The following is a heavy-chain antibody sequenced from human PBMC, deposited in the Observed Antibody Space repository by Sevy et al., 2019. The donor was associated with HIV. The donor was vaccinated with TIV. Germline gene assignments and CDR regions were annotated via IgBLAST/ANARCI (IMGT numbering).Heavy chain of an antibody. CDR2: ISSSGSTI. CDR3: AREMLNGMDV. J-gene: IGHJ6*02. Sequence: GGSLRLSCVASGFTFSSYEMNWVRQAPGKGLEWVSYISSSGSTIYYADSVKGRFTISRDNAKNSLYLQMNSLRAEDTAVYYCAREMLNGMDVWGQGTTVTVSS. CDR1: GFTFSSYE. V-gene: IGHV3-48*03. D-gene: IGHD3-10*02.